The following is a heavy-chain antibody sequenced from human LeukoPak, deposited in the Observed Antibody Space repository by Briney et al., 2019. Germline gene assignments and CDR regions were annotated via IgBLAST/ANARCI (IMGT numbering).Heavy chain of an antibody. CDR2: ISSSGSTI. J-gene: IGHJ3*02. D-gene: IGHD3-10*01. V-gene: IGHV3-48*03. CDR1: GFTFSSYE. Sequence: PGGSLRLSCAASGFTFSSYEMNWVRQAPGKGLEWVSYISSSGSTIYYADSVKGRFTISRDNAKNSLYLQMNSLRAEDTAVYYCARDYYGSGSVGSAFDIWGQGTMVTVSS. CDR3: ARDYYGSGSVGSAFDI.